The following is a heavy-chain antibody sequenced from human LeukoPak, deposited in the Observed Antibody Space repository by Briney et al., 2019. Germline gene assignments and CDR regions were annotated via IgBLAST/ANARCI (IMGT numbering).Heavy chain of an antibody. D-gene: IGHD6-13*01. CDR2: MNPNSGNT. V-gene: IGHV1-8*02. CDR3: ARAPLYSSSWYDY. CDR1: GYTFTSYG. Sequence: ASVKVSCKASGYTFTSYGISWVRQATGQGLEWMGWMNPNSGNTGYAQEFQGRVTMTMNTSISTAYMELSSLRSEDTAVYYCARAPLYSSSWYDYWGQGTLVTVSS. J-gene: IGHJ4*02.